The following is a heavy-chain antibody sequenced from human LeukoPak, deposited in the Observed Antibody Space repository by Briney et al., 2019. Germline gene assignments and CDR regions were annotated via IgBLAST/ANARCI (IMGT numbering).Heavy chain of an antibody. J-gene: IGHJ4*02. CDR3: ATTSSGWYERFDY. V-gene: IGHV4-59*01. D-gene: IGHD6-19*01. CDR1: GGPISSYY. Sequence: SETLSLTCTVSGGPISSYYWSWIRQPPGKGLEWIGYIYYSGSTNYNPSLKSRVTISVDTSKNQFSLKLSSVTAADTAVYYCATTSSGWYERFDYWGQGTLVTVSS. CDR2: IYYSGST.